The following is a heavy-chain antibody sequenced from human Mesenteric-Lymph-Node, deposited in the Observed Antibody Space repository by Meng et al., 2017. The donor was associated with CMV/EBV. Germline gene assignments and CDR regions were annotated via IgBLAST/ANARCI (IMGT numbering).Heavy chain of an antibody. CDR2: INTNNGDT. CDR1: AYTFTDYY. Sequence: ASVKVSCKASAYTFTDYYMHWVRQAPGQGPEWMGWINTNNGDTNYLQKFQGRVTMTRDTSITTVYMDLHRLTSDDTAVYYCARGVGSVDPRFDPWGQGTLVTVSS. V-gene: IGHV1-2*02. J-gene: IGHJ5*02. CDR3: ARGVGSVDPRFDP. D-gene: IGHD1-26*01.